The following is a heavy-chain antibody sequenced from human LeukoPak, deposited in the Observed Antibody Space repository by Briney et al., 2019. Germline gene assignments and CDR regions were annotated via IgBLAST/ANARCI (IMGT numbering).Heavy chain of an antibody. CDR3: ARSTMGPRRKYDY. CDR1: GDTFSIYD. CDR2: LNPNSANT. D-gene: IGHD3-10*01. Sequence: ASVKVSCKASGDTFSIYDVNWVRQATGQGLEWMGWLNPNSANTGYVQKFQGRVTMTMNTSITTAYMELTSLTSEDTAVYYCARSTMGPRRKYDYWGQGTLVTVSS. J-gene: IGHJ4*02. V-gene: IGHV1-8*01.